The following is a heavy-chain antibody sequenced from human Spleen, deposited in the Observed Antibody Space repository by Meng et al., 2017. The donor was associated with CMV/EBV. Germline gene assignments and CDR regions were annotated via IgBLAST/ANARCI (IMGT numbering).Heavy chain of an antibody. D-gene: IGHD6-13*01. J-gene: IGHJ1*01. CDR2: ISAYNGNT. Sequence: QVQLVQSGAEVKKPGDSVKVSRKASGYTFTSYGMSWLRQAPGQGLEWMGWISAYNGNTIYAQKVQGRVTMTTDASTNTVYLELRSLISDDTAVYYCARDQQLIPAEYFQHWGPGTLVTVSS. CDR1: GYTFTSYG. V-gene: IGHV1-18*01. CDR3: ARDQQLIPAEYFQH.